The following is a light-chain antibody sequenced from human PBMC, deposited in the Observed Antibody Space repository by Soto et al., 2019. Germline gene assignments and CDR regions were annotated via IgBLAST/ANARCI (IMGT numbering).Light chain of an antibody. J-gene: IGLJ3*02. Sequence: QSALTQPPSASGSPGQSVTISCTGTSSDVGGSNFVSWYQQYPGKAPKLMIYEVSKRPSGVPDRFSGSKSGNTASLTVSGLQAEDEADYYCSSYAGSNTVTFGGGTKLTVL. CDR2: EVS. CDR3: SSYAGSNTVT. CDR1: SSDVGGSNF. V-gene: IGLV2-8*01.